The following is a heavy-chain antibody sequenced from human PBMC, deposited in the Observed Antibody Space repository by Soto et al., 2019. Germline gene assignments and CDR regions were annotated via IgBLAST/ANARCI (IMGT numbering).Heavy chain of an antibody. J-gene: IGHJ6*02. CDR1: SGPDRSHN. Sequence: QVQLQQSGPRLVKPSETLSLTCTVSSGPDRSHNWGWIRQPPGRGLEWIGYVYYTGDTAYNPSLSGRVTISADTSTNDISLTLYSVTAADTAVYYCVRQGIDYLHGLVDVWGQGTTVSVSS. D-gene: IGHD4-17*01. CDR3: VRQGIDYLHGLVDV. CDR2: VYYTGDT. V-gene: IGHV4-59*08.